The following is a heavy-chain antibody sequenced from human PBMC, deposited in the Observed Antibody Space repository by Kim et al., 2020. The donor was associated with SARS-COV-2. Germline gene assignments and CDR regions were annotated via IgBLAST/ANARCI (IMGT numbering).Heavy chain of an antibody. CDR2: INHSGST. D-gene: IGHD6-13*01. V-gene: IGHV4-34*01. CDR1: GGSFSGYY. Sequence: SETLSLTCAVYGGSFSGYYWSWIRQPPGKGLEWIGEINHSGSTNYNPSLKSRVTISVDTSKNQFSLKLSSVTAAATAVYYCARDLNRIGIAADYWGQGT. J-gene: IGHJ4*02. CDR3: ARDLNRIGIAADY.